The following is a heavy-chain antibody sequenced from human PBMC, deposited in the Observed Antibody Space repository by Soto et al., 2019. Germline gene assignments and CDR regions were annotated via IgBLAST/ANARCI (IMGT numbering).Heavy chain of an antibody. Sequence: EVQLLESGGDLVQPGGSLRLSCAASGFTFTTYGMSWVRQAPGKGLEWVSGISGSGTTTYDADSVKGRFTISRDNSKNTLYRQMNSLRAEDTAVYYCARAPLPQLVVPAAISPLFGANWFDPWGQGTLVTVSS. V-gene: IGHV3-23*01. CDR1: GFTFTTYG. CDR3: ARAPLPQLVVPAAISPLFGANWFDP. CDR2: ISGSGTTT. D-gene: IGHD2-2*01. J-gene: IGHJ5*02.